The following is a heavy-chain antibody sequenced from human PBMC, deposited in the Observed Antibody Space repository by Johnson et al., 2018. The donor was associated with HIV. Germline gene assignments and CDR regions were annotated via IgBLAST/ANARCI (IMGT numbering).Heavy chain of an antibody. Sequence: VQLVESGGGLVQPGRSLRLSCTASGFTFGDYAMSWFRQAPGKGLEWVGFIRSKAFGATTEYAASVKGRFTISRDDSKSIAYLKMNSLRSEDTAVYYWAKAGQLVAATSAFDIWGQGTMVTVSS. CDR1: GFTFGDYA. D-gene: IGHD2-15*01. V-gene: IGHV3-49*03. J-gene: IGHJ3*02. CDR3: AKAGQLVAATSAFDI. CDR2: IRSKAFGATT.